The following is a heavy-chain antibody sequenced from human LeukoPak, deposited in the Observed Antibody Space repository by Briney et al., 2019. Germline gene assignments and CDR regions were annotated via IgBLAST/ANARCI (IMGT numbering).Heavy chain of an antibody. Sequence: SETLSLTCIVSGYSTSSGYYWGWIRQPPGKGLEWIGYIYYIGSTNYNPSLKSRVTISVDMSKNQFSLKLYSLTAADTAVYYCARKVGDQFDPWGQGTLVTVSS. CDR1: GYSTSSGYY. D-gene: IGHD3-16*01. V-gene: IGHV4-61*01. J-gene: IGHJ5*02. CDR3: ARKVGDQFDP. CDR2: IYYIGST.